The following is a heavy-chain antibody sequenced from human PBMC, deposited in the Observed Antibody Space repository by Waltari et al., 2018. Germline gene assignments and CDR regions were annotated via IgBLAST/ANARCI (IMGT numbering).Heavy chain of an antibody. V-gene: IGHV3-7*01. CDR1: GFTFSKHW. Sequence: EVQLVESGGGLVQSGGSLRLSCAASGFTFSKHWMSWVRQAPGKGLEWVANIKEDGSGKYYVDSVRGRFAISRDNAKNSRYLEMNSLRAEDPAVYYCARDGAGFDYWGQGTLAIVSS. CDR3: ARDGAGFDY. J-gene: IGHJ4*02. D-gene: IGHD2-15*01. CDR2: IKEDGSGK.